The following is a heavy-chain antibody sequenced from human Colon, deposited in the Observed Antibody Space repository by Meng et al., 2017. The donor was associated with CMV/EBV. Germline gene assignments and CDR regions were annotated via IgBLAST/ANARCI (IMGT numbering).Heavy chain of an antibody. V-gene: IGHV3-64*02. J-gene: IGHJ4*02. CDR1: GFTFSSYA. D-gene: IGHD4-17*01. CDR2: ISSNGGST. CDR3: ARDARYGDYLGYYFDY. Sequence: GGSLRLSCAASGFTFSSYAMHWVRQAPGKGLEYVSAISSNGGSTYYADSVKGRFTISRDNSENTLYLQMGSLRAEDMAVYYCARDARYGDYLGYYFDYWGQGTLVTVSS.